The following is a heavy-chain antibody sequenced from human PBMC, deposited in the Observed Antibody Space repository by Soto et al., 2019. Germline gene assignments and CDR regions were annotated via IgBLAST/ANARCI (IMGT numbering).Heavy chain of an antibody. Sequence: PSETLSLTCAVRGGSVSSGGYSWSGIRQPPGEGLEWIGYIYHTGSTSYNPSLKSRVTISVDRSKNQFSLKLSSVTAANTAVYYCARDLGGSLDYWGQGTLVTVSS. CDR2: IYHTGST. CDR1: GGSVSSGGYS. D-gene: IGHD1-26*01. V-gene: IGHV4-30-2*01. J-gene: IGHJ4*02. CDR3: ARDLGGSLDY.